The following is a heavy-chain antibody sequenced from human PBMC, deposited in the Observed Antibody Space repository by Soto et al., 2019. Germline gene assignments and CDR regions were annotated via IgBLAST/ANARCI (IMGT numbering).Heavy chain of an antibody. V-gene: IGHV3-23*01. CDR1: GFTFSTHA. Sequence: PGGSLRLSCVASGFTFSTHAMTWVRQGPGKGLEWVSSISNSGGSTYYADSVKGRFTISRDNSRNTLYLQMNSLRAEDTAVYYCANGPAIFGVVISHPYYYGMDVWGQGTTVTVSS. D-gene: IGHD3-3*01. J-gene: IGHJ6*02. CDR3: ANGPAIFGVVISHPYYYGMDV. CDR2: ISNSGGST.